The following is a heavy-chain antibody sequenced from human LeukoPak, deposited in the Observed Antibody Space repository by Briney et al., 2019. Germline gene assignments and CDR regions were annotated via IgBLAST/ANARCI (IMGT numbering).Heavy chain of an antibody. CDR3: AKSEGSSSARRFDY. Sequence: PSGASLRLSCAASGFTFASHAMSWVRQAPGKGLKWVSAISAGGENTDYADSVKGRFTISRDNSKNTLYLQVNSLRAEDTAAYYCAKSEGSSSARRFDYWGQGTLVTVSS. CDR2: ISAGGENT. J-gene: IGHJ4*02. D-gene: IGHD6-19*01. V-gene: IGHV3-23*01. CDR1: GFTFASHA.